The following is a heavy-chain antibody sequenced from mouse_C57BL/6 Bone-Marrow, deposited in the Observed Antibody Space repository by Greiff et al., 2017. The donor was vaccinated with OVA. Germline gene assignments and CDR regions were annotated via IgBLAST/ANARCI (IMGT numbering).Heavy chain of an antibody. J-gene: IGHJ1*03. CDR2: IYPGNSDT. CDR3: TRWDDGYFHWYFDV. Sequence: VQLQQSGTVLARPGASVKMSCKTSGYTFTSYWMHWVKQRPGQGLEWIGAIYPGNSDTSYNQKFKGKAKLTADTSASTAYMELSSLTNEDSAVYYCTRWDDGYFHWYFDVWGTGTTVTVSS. CDR1: GYTFTSYW. D-gene: IGHD2-3*01. V-gene: IGHV1-5*01.